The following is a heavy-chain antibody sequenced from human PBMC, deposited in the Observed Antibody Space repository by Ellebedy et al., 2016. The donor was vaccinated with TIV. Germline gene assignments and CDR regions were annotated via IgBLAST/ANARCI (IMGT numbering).Heavy chain of an antibody. D-gene: IGHD1-26*01. CDR3: PRSGSNYIDYFDY. CDR2: ITHSGST. Sequence: MPSETLSLTCAVYGGSFSDYYWSWIRQPPGKGLEWIGEITHSGSTNYNPSLKSRVTVTIDTSKNQFSLKLTSEIAADTAVYYCPRSGSNYIDYFDYWGQGTLVTVSS. V-gene: IGHV4-34*01. J-gene: IGHJ4*02. CDR1: GGSFSDYY.